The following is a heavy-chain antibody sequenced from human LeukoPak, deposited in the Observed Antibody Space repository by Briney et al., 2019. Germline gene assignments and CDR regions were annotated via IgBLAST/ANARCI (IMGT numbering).Heavy chain of an antibody. V-gene: IGHV3-30*02. D-gene: IGHD3-22*01. CDR2: IHFDGTTK. CDR3: VKDYDSSGYYPDD. J-gene: IGHJ4*02. CDR1: GFTFSNYG. Sequence: GGSLRLSCAASGFTFSNYGMHWVRQAPGKGLEWVAFIHFDGTTKFYADSVKGRFTISRDNAKNSLYLQMNRLRTEDTALYYCVKDYDSSGYYPDDWGQGTLVTVSS.